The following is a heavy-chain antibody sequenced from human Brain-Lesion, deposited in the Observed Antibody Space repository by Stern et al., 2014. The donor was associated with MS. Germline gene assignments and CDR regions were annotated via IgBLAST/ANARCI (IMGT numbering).Heavy chain of an antibody. Sequence: VQLVESGPELEKPSETLSLTCTVSGGSISSSTYYWAWIRQPPGKGLEWIGNIYYSGFTYYNPSLKSRVTISVDMSKNQFSLKLSSVTAADTAIYYCARHDSVPRPSQLYSARDRGPGYFDYWGQGTLVTVSS. V-gene: IGHV4-39*01. CDR1: GGSISSSTYY. D-gene: IGHD1-26*01. CDR2: IYYSGFT. CDR3: ARHDSVPRPSQLYSARDRGPGYFDY. J-gene: IGHJ4*02.